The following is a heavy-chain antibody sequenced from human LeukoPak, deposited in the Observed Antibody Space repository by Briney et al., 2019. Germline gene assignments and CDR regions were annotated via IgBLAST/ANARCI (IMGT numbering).Heavy chain of an antibody. CDR1: GGSISSYY. V-gene: IGHV4-59*01. Sequence: SETLSLTCTVSGGSISSYYWSWIRQPPGKGLEWVGDIYYSGSTNYNPSLKSRVPISVDTSKNQFSLKLSSVSAADTAVYYCAREQARGDLFDYWGEGTLLTLPS. CDR2: IYYSGST. J-gene: IGHJ4*02. D-gene: IGHD3-10*01. CDR3: AREQARGDLFDY.